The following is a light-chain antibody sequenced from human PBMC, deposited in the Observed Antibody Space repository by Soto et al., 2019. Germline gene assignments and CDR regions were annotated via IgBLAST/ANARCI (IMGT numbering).Light chain of an antibody. CDR3: QQYNNWPRM. Sequence: EIVMTQSPATLSVSPGGRATLSCRASQSVSSRLAWYQHKPGQAPRLLIYGTSTRATGIPAEFSGSGSGTEFTLTISSLQSEDFAVYYCQQYNNWPRMFGQGTKVDIK. CDR1: QSVSSR. V-gene: IGKV3-15*01. J-gene: IGKJ1*01. CDR2: GTS.